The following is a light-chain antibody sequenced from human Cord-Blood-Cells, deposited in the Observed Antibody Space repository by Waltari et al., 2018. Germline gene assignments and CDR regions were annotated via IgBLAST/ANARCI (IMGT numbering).Light chain of an antibody. CDR1: QSISSY. V-gene: IGKV1-39*01. CDR2: AAS. CDR3: QQSYSTPMYT. J-gene: IGKJ2*01. Sequence: DIKMTQSLSSLSASVGDRVTITCRASQSISSYLNWYQQKPGKAPKLLIYAASSLQSGVPSRFSGSGSGTDFTLTISSLQPEDFATYYCQQSYSTPMYTFGQGTKLEIK.